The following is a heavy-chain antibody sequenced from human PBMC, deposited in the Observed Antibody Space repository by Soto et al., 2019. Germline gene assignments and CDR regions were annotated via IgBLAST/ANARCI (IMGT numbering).Heavy chain of an antibody. V-gene: IGHV4-4*07. D-gene: IGHD2-15*01. J-gene: IGHJ4*02. CDR2: IYTDGTT. Sequence: QVQLQGSGPGQVKPSETLSLTYTVSGDSISDYFYWSWIRQPAGKGLEWIGRIYTDGTTKYNPSLTSRVTLSLDKSKNQFSLRLRSVTAADTAVYYFAREVRGGFTGIFDQWGRGSRVTVSS. CDR1: GDSISDYFY. CDR3: AREVRGGFTGIFDQ.